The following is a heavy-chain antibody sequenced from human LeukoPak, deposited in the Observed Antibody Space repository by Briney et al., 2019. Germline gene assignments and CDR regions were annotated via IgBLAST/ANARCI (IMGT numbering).Heavy chain of an antibody. CDR1: GDSISSSPEY. D-gene: IGHD7-27*01. CDR2: INYSGST. J-gene: IGHJ5*02. CDR3: ASLGTLRS. Sequence: SETLSLTCSVSGDSISSSPEYWGWIRQPPGKGLEYIGSINYSGSTYYDPSLKGRVTISVDTSKNQFSVKLTSVTAADTAMYYCASLGTLRSWGQGTLVTVSS. V-gene: IGHV4-39*01.